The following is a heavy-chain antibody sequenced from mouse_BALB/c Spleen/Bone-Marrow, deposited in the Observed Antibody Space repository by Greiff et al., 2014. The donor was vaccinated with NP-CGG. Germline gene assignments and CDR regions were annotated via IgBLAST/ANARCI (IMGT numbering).Heavy chain of an antibody. Sequence: EVQLQQSGAELVTPGASVCLSCTTSGITFNDTFMHWVRQRPEQGLEWLGRIDPATGNVKSGRQFHAKATLTSDTSSITAYLQLSILTSEYTAVYYCTRNGNNVNYSMDYWGQGTSVTVSS. D-gene: IGHD2-1*01. CDR1: GITFNDTF. J-gene: IGHJ4*01. CDR2: IDPATGNV. CDR3: TRNGNNVNYSMDY. V-gene: IGHV14-3*02.